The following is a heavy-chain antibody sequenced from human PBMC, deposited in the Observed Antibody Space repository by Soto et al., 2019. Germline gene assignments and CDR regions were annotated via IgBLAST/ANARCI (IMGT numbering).Heavy chain of an antibody. CDR1: GYTFTGYY. J-gene: IGHJ6*02. V-gene: IGHV1-2*04. Sequence: ASVKVSCKASGYTFTGYYMHWVRQVPGQGLEWLGWINPNSGGTNYAQKFQGWVTMTRDTSISTAYMELSRLRSDDTAVYYCARDQTTVPAAIFYGMDVWGQGTTVTVSS. CDR3: ARDQTTVPAAIFYGMDV. CDR2: INPNSGGT. D-gene: IGHD2-2*02.